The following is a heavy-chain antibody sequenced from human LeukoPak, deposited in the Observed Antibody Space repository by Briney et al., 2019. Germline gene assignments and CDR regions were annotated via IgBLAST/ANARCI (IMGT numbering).Heavy chain of an antibody. V-gene: IGHV4-34*01. CDR1: SGSFRGYY. CDR3: ARCDLGGDCYSPDY. D-gene: IGHD2-21*02. Sequence: PSETLSLTCTVYSGSFRGYYWSWIRQPPGKGLEWIGEINHSGGTNYNPSLKSRLTISMDMSKNQFSLELSSVTAADTAIYYCARCDLGGDCYSPDYWGQGTLVTVSS. J-gene: IGHJ4*02. CDR2: INHSGGT.